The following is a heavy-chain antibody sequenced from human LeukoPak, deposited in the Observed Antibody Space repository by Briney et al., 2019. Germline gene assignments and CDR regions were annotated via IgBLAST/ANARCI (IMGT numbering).Heavy chain of an antibody. Sequence: GESLKISCKGFGYNFTSYWIGWVRQMPGKGLEWMGIIYPGDSDTRYSPSFQGQVTISADKSISTAYLQWSSLKASDTAMYYCARQYYDSSGSNWFDPWGQGTLVTVSS. V-gene: IGHV5-51*01. D-gene: IGHD3-22*01. CDR3: ARQYYDSSGSNWFDP. CDR1: GYNFTSYW. CDR2: IYPGDSDT. J-gene: IGHJ5*02.